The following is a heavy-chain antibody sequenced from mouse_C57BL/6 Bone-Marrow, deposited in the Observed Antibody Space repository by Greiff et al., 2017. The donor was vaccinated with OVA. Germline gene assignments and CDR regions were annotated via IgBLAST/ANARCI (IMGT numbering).Heavy chain of an antibody. V-gene: IGHV14-2*01. CDR3: ARNDYGSSGWYFDV. J-gene: IGHJ1*03. Sequence: EVQLQQSGAELVKPGASVKLSCTASGFTITDYDMHWVKRRTEQGLEWIGRIDPEDGETKYAPKFQGKATITADTSSNTAYLQLSSLTSEDTAVSYCARNDYGSSGWYFDVWGTGTTVTVSS. D-gene: IGHD1-1*01. CDR1: GFTITDYD. CDR2: IDPEDGET.